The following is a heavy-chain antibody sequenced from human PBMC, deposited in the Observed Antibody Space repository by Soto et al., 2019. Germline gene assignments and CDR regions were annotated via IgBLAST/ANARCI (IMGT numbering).Heavy chain of an antibody. J-gene: IGHJ4*02. V-gene: IGHV1-58*01. D-gene: IGHD6-19*01. CDR1: GFTFTSSA. CDR2: IVVGSGNI. CDR3: AAALVAVAGHFDY. Sequence: GASVKVSCKASGFTFTSSAVQWVRQARGQRLEWIGWIVVGSGNINYAQKFQERVTITRDMSTSTAYMELSSLRSEDTAVYYCAAALVAVAGHFDYWGQGTLVTVSS.